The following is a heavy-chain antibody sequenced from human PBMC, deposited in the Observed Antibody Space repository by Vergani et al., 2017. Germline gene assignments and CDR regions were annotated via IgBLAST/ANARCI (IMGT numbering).Heavy chain of an antibody. CDR3: TTVGIATPRSDY. V-gene: IGHV3-15*01. CDR2: IRSKSDGGTS. D-gene: IGHD6-13*01. Sequence: EVQLVESGGGLVKPGGSLRLSCAASGFTFSTARMSWVRQVPGKGLEWVGRIRSKSDGGTSDYYAPVKGRFTISRDDSKNTLYLQMNGLKSEDTAVYYCTTVGIATPRSDYWGQGTLVTVSS. CDR1: GFTFSTAR. J-gene: IGHJ4*02.